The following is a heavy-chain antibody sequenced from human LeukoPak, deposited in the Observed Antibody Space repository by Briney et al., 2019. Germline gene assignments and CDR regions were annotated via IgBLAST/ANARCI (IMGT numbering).Heavy chain of an antibody. CDR2: ISAHNGNT. Sequence: ASVKVSCKASGYTFTSYGISWVRQAPGQGLEWMGWISAHNGNTNYAQKLQGRVTMTTDTSTSTAYMELRSLRSDDTAVYYCARAKSRYCSSTSCHESPYYFDYWGQGTLVTVSS. CDR1: GYTFTSYG. CDR3: ARAKSRYCSSTSCHESPYYFDY. J-gene: IGHJ4*02. D-gene: IGHD2-2*01. V-gene: IGHV1-18*01.